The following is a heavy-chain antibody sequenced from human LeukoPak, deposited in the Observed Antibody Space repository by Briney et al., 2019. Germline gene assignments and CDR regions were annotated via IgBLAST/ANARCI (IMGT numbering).Heavy chain of an antibody. D-gene: IGHD3-3*01. V-gene: IGHV3-21*06. CDR3: ARGRDGSNFIDY. J-gene: IGHJ4*02. Sequence: GGSLRLSCAASGFTFNFYSMNWVCQAPGKGLEWVSFISSSSNNIYYANSVKGRFTISRDNAENSLSLEMNSLRAEDTAVYYCARGRDGSNFIDYWGQGTLVTVSS. CDR2: ISSSSNNI. CDR1: GFTFNFYS.